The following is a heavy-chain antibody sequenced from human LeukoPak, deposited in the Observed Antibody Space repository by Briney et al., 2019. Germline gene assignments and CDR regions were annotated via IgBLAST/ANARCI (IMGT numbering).Heavy chain of an antibody. D-gene: IGHD6-13*01. J-gene: IGHJ6*03. CDR3: ARRRSPGYSSSWYYYYYYMDV. CDR1: GGSFSNYY. CDR2: IHHSGST. V-gene: IGHV4-34*01. Sequence: SETLSLTCAVYGGSFSNYYWSWIRQPPGKGLEWIGEIHHSGSTNYNPSLKSRVTISVDTSKNQFSLKLSSVTAADTAVYYCARRRSPGYSSSWYYYYYYMDVWGKGTTVTISS.